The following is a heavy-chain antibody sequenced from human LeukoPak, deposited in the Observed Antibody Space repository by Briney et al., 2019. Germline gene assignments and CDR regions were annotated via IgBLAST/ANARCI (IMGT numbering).Heavy chain of an antibody. V-gene: IGHV3-21*01. D-gene: IGHD6-13*01. J-gene: IGHJ4*02. CDR1: GFTFSNYF. Sequence: GGSLRLSCAASGFTFSNYFMNWVRQAPGKGLEWVSFVRSSNRYIYYADSMKGRFTISRDNAKNSLYLQMNSLRAEDTAVYYCARDTDSYSSSSPFDYWGQGTVVTVSS. CDR2: VRSSNRYI. CDR3: ARDTDSYSSSSPFDY.